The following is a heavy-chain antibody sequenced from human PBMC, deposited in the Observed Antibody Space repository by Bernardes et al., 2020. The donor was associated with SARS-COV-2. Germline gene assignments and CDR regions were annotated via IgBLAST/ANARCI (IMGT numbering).Heavy chain of an antibody. CDR1: AFTFSSYS. J-gene: IGHJ6*02. Sequence: GGSLRLSCAASAFTFSSYSMNWVRQAPGKGLEWVSSISSSSTYIYYADSVKGRFTISRDNAKNSLYLQMNSLRAEDTAVYYCAREAYSSGYYTNYYYYYGMDVWGQGTTVIVSS. CDR2: ISSSSTYI. D-gene: IGHD6-19*01. CDR3: AREAYSSGYYTNYYYYYGMDV. V-gene: IGHV3-21*01.